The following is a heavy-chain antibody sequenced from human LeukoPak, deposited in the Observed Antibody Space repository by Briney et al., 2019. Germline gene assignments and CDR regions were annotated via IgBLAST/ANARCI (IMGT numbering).Heavy chain of an antibody. J-gene: IGHJ4*02. D-gene: IGHD6-13*01. CDR2: VASSGTS. V-gene: IGHV4-59*03. CDR3: AKASGYSSSWYEDY. CDR1: GDSLNTYY. Sequence: PSETLSLTCTVSGDSLNTYYWTWIRQTPGKELEWIGFVASSGTSNYNPSLKSRVSISIDASKNQFSLALTSVTPADTAVYYCAKASGYSSSWYEDYWGQGTLVTVSS.